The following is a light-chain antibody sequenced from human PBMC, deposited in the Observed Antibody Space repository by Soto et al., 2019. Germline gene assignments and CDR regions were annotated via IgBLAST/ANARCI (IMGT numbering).Light chain of an antibody. CDR3: HSYDSSLSAWV. Sequence: QLVLTQPPSVSGAPGQRVTISCTGSSSNIGAGYDVHWYHQLPGAAPKLVIYGNNNRPSGVPDRFSGSKSGTSASLAITGLQADDEADYYCHSYDSSLSAWVFGGGTKVTVL. CDR2: GNN. CDR1: SSNIGAGYD. V-gene: IGLV1-40*01. J-gene: IGLJ3*02.